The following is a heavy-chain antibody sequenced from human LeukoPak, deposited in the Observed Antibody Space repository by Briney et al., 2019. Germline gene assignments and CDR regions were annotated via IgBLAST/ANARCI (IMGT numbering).Heavy chain of an antibody. D-gene: IGHD3-10*01. CDR2: FDPEDGET. V-gene: IGHV1-24*01. CDR3: ATGGLTMVRGVIITPVGCWFDP. CDR1: GYTLTELS. Sequence: ASVKVSCKVSGYTLTELSMHWVRQAPGKGLEWMGGFDPEDGETIYAQKFQGRVTMTEDTSTDTAYMELSSLRSEDTAVYYCATGGLTMVRGVIITPVGCWFDPWGQGTLVTVSS. J-gene: IGHJ5*02.